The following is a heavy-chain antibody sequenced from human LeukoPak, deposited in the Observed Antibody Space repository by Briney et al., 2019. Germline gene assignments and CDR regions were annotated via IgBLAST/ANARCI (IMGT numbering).Heavy chain of an antibody. V-gene: IGHV4-39*02. J-gene: IGHJ4*02. CDR3: ARDLGYYDSSGPFDY. CDR1: GGSISSSSYY. D-gene: IGHD3-22*01. Sequence: SETLSLTCTVSGGSISSSSYYWGWIRQPPGKGLEWIGSIYYSGSTYYNPSLKSRVTISVDTSKNQFSLKLSSVTAADTAVYYCARDLGYYDSSGPFDYWGQGTLVTVSS. CDR2: IYYSGST.